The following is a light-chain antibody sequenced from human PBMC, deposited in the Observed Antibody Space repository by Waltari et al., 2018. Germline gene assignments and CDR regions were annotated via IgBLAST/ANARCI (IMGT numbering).Light chain of an antibody. CDR2: GAS. CDR1: RGVSSSS. V-gene: IGKV3-20*01. J-gene: IGKJ1*01. CDR3: QQYCTTPT. Sequence: EIVLTQSLGTLSLSPGNRATLSCRASRGVSSSSLAWYQQKPGQAPRLLIYGASTRATGIPDRFSGSGSGTDFTLTISSLQAEDVAVYYCQQYCTTPTFGQGTKVEIK.